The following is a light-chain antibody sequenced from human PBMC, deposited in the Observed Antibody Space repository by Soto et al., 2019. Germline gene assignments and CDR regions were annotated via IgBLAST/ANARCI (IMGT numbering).Light chain of an antibody. CDR2: EVS. J-gene: IGLJ2*01. V-gene: IGLV2-14*01. CDR3: SSYTTSSALV. CDR1: SSDVGGYDY. Sequence: QAVVTQPASVSGSPGQSITISCTGTSSDVGGYDYVSWYQQHPGKVPKLIIYEVSKRPSGVSHRFSGSKSGNTASLTISGLQTEDEADYYCSSYTTSSALVFGGGTKVTVL.